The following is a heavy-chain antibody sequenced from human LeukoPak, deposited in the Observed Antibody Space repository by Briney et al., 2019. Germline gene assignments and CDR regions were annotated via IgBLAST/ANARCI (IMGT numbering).Heavy chain of an antibody. CDR3: AKLEGDYYDSSGYYPFDY. CDR1: GFTFSSYG. J-gene: IGHJ4*02. Sequence: GRSLRLSCAASGFTFSSYGMHWVRQASGKGLEWVAVISYDGSNKYYADSVKGRFTISRDNSKNTLYLQMNSLRAEDTAVYYCAKLEGDYYDSSGYYPFDYWGQGTLVTVSS. CDR2: ISYDGSNK. V-gene: IGHV3-30*18. D-gene: IGHD3-22*01.